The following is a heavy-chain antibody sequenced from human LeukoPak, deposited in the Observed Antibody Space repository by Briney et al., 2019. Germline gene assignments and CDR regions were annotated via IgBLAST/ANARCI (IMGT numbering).Heavy chain of an antibody. CDR2: ISGSGGST. J-gene: IGHJ4*02. V-gene: IGHV3-23*01. D-gene: IGHD5-18*01. Sequence: GESLRLSCATSGFTFSSYAMSWVRQAPGKGLEWVSAISGSGGSTYYTDSVKGRFTISRDNSKNTLYLQMNSLRAEDTAVYYCAKLLRGYSYGIDYWGQGTLVTVSS. CDR3: AKLLRGYSYGIDY. CDR1: GFTFSSYA.